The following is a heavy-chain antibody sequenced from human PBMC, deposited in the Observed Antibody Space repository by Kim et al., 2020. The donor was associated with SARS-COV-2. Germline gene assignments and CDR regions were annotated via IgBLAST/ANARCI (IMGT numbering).Heavy chain of an antibody. V-gene: IGHV3-74*01. Sequence: GGSLRLSCAASGFTFSDYSMHWVRQAPGKGLVLVSNIHNDGGVTNYADSVKGRFTISRDNAKNTVYLQMNSLRAEDTAVYYCTTLTVVTGRPNYWGQGTLVTVSS. J-gene: IGHJ4*02. CDR1: GFTFSDYS. CDR3: TTLTVVTGRPNY. CDR2: IHNDGGVT. D-gene: IGHD3-22*01.